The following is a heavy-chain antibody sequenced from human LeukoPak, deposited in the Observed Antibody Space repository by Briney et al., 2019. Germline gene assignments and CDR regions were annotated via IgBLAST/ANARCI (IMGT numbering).Heavy chain of an antibody. CDR2: ISAYNGNT. D-gene: IGHD2-2*01. CDR1: GYTFTSYG. CDR3: AREGRYCSSTSCRYNWFDP. J-gene: IGHJ5*02. V-gene: IGHV1-18*01. Sequence: ASAKVSCKASGYTFTSYGISWVRQAPGQGLEWMGWISAYNGNTNYAQKPQGRVTMTTDTSTSTAYMELRSLRSDDTAVYYCAREGRYCSSTSCRYNWFDPWGQGTLVTVSS.